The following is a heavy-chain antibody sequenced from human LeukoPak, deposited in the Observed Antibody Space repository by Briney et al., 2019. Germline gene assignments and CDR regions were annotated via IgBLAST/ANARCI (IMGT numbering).Heavy chain of an antibody. CDR1: GGSISGSSYY. D-gene: IGHD3-9*01. V-gene: IGHV4-39*01. J-gene: IGHJ6*02. Sequence: SETLSLTCTVSGGSISGSSYYWGWIRQPPGKGLEWIGSIYYSGSTYYNPSLKSRVTISVDTSKNQFSLKLSSVTAADTAVYYCRSIPDDTYYYYGMDVWGQGTTVTVSS. CDR3: RSIPDDTYYYYGMDV. CDR2: IYYSGST.